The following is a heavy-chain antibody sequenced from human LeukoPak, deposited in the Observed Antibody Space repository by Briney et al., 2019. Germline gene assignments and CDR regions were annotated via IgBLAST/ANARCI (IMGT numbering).Heavy chain of an antibody. V-gene: IGHV4-59*01. Sequence: SETLSLTCTVSGASISSYYWSWIRQPPGKGLEWIGYIYSSGSTNYNPSLKSRVTMSVDTSKNQFSLKVSSVTAADTAVYYCARVFDSGSQAYFYYMDVWGKGTTVTISS. J-gene: IGHJ6*03. CDR2: IYSSGST. CDR1: GASISSYY. D-gene: IGHD3-10*01. CDR3: ARVFDSGSQAYFYYMDV.